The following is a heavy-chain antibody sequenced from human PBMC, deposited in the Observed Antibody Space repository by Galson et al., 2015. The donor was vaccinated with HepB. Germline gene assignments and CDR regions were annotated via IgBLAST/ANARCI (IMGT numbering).Heavy chain of an antibody. CDR1: GGSISSSSYY. J-gene: IGHJ2*01. V-gene: IGHV4-39*01. CDR2: IYYSGST. Sequence: ETLSLTCTVSGGSISSSSYYWGWIRQPPGKGLEWIGSIYYSGSTYYNPSLKSRVTISVDTTKNQFSLKLSSVTAADTAVYYCARRARIVVVTAILAHFDLWGRGTLVTVSS. CDR3: ARRARIVVVTAILAHFDL. D-gene: IGHD2-21*02.